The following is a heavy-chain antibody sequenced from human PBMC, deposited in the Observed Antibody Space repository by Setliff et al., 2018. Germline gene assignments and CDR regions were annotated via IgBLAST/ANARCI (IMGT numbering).Heavy chain of an antibody. CDR2: IYYSGNT. Sequence: SETLSLTCTVSGGSIRTCYWGWIRQPPGKGLEWIGYIYYSGNTNYNHSLKSRVTISVDTSKNQFSVKLSAVTAADTAVYFCARGYYNFLSGYYTPYYFDDCGQGTLVTVSS. D-gene: IGHD3-3*01. V-gene: IGHV4-59*01. J-gene: IGHJ4*02. CDR3: ARGYYNFLSGYYTPYYFDD. CDR1: GGSIRTCY.